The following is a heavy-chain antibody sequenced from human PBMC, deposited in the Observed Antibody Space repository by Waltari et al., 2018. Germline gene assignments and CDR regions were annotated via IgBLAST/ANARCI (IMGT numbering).Heavy chain of an antibody. D-gene: IGHD5-18*01. V-gene: IGHV1-69*01. J-gene: IGHJ4*02. CDR3: ARAEGGYSYVATGY. Sequence: QVQLVQSGAEVKKPGYSVKVSCKASGGTFRSYAISWVRQAPGQGLEWMGGIIPIFGTANYAQKFQGRVTITADESTSTAYMELSSLRSEDTAVYYCARAEGGYSYVATGYWGQGTLVTVSS. CDR2: IIPIFGTA. CDR1: GGTFRSYA.